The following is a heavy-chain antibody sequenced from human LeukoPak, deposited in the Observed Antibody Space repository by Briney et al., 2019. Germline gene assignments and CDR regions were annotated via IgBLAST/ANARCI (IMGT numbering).Heavy chain of an antibody. D-gene: IGHD3-22*01. J-gene: IGHJ3*02. CDR1: GFTFSHYA. CDR3: AKGGYYASSGSYAFDT. Sequence: SGGSLRLSCAASGFTFSHYAMHWVRQAPGKGLDWVAVISYDGTNKYYADSVKGRFTISRDNSKNTLSLQMNSLRAEDTAVYYCAKGGYYASSGSYAFDTWGQGTVVTVSS. CDR2: ISYDGTNK. V-gene: IGHV3-30*18.